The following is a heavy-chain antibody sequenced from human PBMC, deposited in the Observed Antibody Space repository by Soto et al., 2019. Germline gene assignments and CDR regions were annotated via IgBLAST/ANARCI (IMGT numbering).Heavy chain of an antibody. Sequence: SETLSLTCTVSGGSISSGDYYWSWIRQPPGKGLEWIGYIYYSGSTYYNPSLKSRVTISVDTSKNQFSLKLSSVTAADTAVYYCARFMTTVTTYYFDYWGQGTLVTVSS. J-gene: IGHJ4*02. CDR2: IYYSGST. D-gene: IGHD4-17*01. CDR1: GGSISSGDYY. V-gene: IGHV4-30-4*01. CDR3: ARFMTTVTTYYFDY.